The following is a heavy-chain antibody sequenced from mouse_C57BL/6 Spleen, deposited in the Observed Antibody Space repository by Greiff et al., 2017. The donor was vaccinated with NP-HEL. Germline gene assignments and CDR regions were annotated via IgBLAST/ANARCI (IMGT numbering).Heavy chain of an antibody. CDR3: TRGDYSNPFDY. J-gene: IGHJ2*01. D-gene: IGHD2-5*01. Sequence: EVHLVESGEGLVKPGGSLKLSCAASGFTFSSYAMSWVRQTPEKRLEWVAYISSGGDYIYYADTVKGRFTISRDNARNTLYLQMSSLKSEDTAMYYCTRGDYSNPFDYWGQGTTLTVSS. CDR1: GFTFSSYA. V-gene: IGHV5-9-1*02. CDR2: ISSGGDYI.